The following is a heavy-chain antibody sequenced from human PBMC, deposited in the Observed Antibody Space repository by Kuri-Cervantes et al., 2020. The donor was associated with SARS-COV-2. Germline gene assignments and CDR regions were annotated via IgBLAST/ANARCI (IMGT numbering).Heavy chain of an antibody. CDR1: GFTFSSYG. Sequence: GESLKISCAASGFTFSSYGMHWVRQAPGKGLEWVAFIRYDGSNKYYADSVKGRFTISRDNSKNTLYLQMNSLRAEDTAVYYCARLRGYYPYNWFDLWGQGTLVTVSS. CDR2: IRYDGSNK. J-gene: IGHJ5*02. CDR3: ARLRGYYPYNWFDL. D-gene: IGHD3-3*01. V-gene: IGHV3-30*02.